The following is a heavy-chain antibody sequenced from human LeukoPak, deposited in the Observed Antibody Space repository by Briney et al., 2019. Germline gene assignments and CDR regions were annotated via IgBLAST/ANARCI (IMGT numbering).Heavy chain of an antibody. CDR3: AKFEGALLGNYYMDV. V-gene: IGHV3-23*01. Sequence: PGGSLRLSCAVSGFPFSDFAMSWVRQAPGKGLEWVSTISGGGDNTYFADSVKGRFTISRDNPKNTLFLQMVSLRAEDTAVYYCAKFEGALLGNYYMDVWGKGTTVTVSS. J-gene: IGHJ6*03. CDR2: ISGGGDNT. CDR1: GFPFSDFA.